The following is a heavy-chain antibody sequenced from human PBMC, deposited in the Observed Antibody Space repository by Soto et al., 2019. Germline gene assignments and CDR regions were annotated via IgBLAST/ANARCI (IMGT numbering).Heavy chain of an antibody. Sequence: QVQLVQSGAEVKKPGASVKVSCKASGYTLTSKGINRWRQAPGQGLGWMGWIRANKGNTLYTQKLQGRVTRTTDTSTSTAYMELRSLRSDDTAVYYCARVQSGYDFAYWGQGTLVTVSS. CDR1: GYTLTSKG. CDR3: ARVQSGYDFAY. D-gene: IGHD5-12*01. CDR2: IRANKGNT. V-gene: IGHV1-18*01. J-gene: IGHJ4*02.